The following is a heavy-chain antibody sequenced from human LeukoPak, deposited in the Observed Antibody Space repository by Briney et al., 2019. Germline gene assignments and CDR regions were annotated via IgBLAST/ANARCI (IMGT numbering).Heavy chain of an antibody. D-gene: IGHD3-16*01. V-gene: IGHV4-61*02. CDR2: IYSSGST. CDR1: GGSISSGSYY. CDR3: ARLTYYDYVWG. Sequence: PSETLSLTCTVSGGSISSGSYYWSWIRQPAGKGLEWIGRIYSSGSTNYNPSLKSRVTISVDTSKNQFSLKLSSVTAADTAVYYCARLTYYDYVWGWGQGTLVTVSS. J-gene: IGHJ4*02.